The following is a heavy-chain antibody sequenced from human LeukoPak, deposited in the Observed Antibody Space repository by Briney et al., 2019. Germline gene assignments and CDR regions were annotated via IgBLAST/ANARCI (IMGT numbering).Heavy chain of an antibody. V-gene: IGHV3-23*01. CDR2: ISGSGVST. CDR3: AKARASIAARRLDY. Sequence: GGSLRLSCAASGFTFSSYAMSWVRQAPGEGLEWVSAISGSGVSTYYADSVKGRFTISRDNSKNTLYLQMNSLRAEDTAVYYCAKARASIAARRLDYWGQGTLVTVSS. J-gene: IGHJ4*02. CDR1: GFTFSSYA. D-gene: IGHD6-6*01.